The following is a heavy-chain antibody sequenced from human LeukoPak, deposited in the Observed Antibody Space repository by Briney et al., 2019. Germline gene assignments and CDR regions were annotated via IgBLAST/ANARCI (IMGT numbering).Heavy chain of an antibody. D-gene: IGHD6-19*01. Sequence: GGSLRLSCAASGFTFSSYAMHCVRQAPGKRLEHASSISSDGGTTYYAKSVKGRFTISRDNSKNTLYLQMGSLRDEDMSVYYCARDEAGYSSEWGQGTLVTVSS. CDR2: ISSDGGTT. V-gene: IGHV3-64*01. J-gene: IGHJ1*01. CDR3: ARDEAGYSSE. CDR1: GFTFSSYA.